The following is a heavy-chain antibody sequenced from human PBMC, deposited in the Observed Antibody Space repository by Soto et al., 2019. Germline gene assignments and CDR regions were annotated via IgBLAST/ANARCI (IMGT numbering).Heavy chain of an antibody. V-gene: IGHV4-59*01. D-gene: IGHD2-2*01. CDR2: IYYSGST. CDR3: ARGSAAIMVD. J-gene: IGHJ4*02. Sequence: PSETLSLTCTVSGGSISSYYWSWIRQPPGKELEWIGYIYYSGSTNYNPSLKSRVTISVDTSKKQFSLKLSSVTAADTAVYYCARGSAAIMVDWGQGTLVTVSS. CDR1: GGSISSYY.